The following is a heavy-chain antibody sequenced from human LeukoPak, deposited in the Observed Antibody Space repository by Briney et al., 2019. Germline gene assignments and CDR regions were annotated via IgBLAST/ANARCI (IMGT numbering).Heavy chain of an antibody. Sequence: SEALSLTCTVSGGSISNYYWSWIRQPPGKGLEWIGYIYTSGTTNYNPSLKSRVTISVDTSKNQFSLRLSSVTAVDTAVYYCARQYSSSSFFDYWGQGTLVTVSS. D-gene: IGHD6-6*01. CDR1: GGSISNYY. V-gene: IGHV4-4*09. J-gene: IGHJ4*02. CDR2: IYTSGTT. CDR3: ARQYSSSSFFDY.